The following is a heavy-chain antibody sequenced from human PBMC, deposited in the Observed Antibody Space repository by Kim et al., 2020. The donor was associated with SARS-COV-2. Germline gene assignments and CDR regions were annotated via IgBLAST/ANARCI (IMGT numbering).Heavy chain of an antibody. J-gene: IGHJ4*02. CDR3: ARGQRTFDY. V-gene: IGHV4-34*01. Sequence: NSHPSLKSRVTISVDTSKNQFSLKLSSVTAADTAVYYCARGQRTFDYWGQGTLVTVSS.